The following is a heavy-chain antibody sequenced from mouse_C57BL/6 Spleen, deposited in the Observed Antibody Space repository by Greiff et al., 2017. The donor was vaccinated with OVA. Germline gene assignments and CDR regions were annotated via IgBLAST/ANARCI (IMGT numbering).Heavy chain of an antibody. D-gene: IGHD1-1*01. V-gene: IGHV1-50*01. CDR2: IDPSDSYT. CDR3: ARYYGSSYYFDY. Sequence: QVQLQQPGAELVKPGASVKLSCKASGYTFTSYWMQWVKQRPGQGLEWIGEIDPSDSYTNYNQKFKGKATLTVDTSSSTADMQLSSLTSEDSAVYYCARYYGSSYYFDYWGQGTTLTVSS. CDR1: GYTFTSYW. J-gene: IGHJ2*01.